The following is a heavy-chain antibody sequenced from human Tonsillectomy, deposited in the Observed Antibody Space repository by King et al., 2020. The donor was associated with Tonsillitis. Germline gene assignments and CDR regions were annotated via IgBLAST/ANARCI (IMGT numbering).Heavy chain of an antibody. Sequence: VQLVQSGAEVKKPGSSVKVSCKASGGTFSSYAISWVRQAPGQGLEWMGGIIPIFGTANYAQKFQGRVTITADESTSTAYMGLSGLRSEDTAVYYCARDRWPYYYDSSGYYQSFDYWGQGTLVTVSS. CDR2: IIPIFGTA. CDR1: GGTFSSYA. CDR3: ARDRWPYYYDSSGYYQSFDY. J-gene: IGHJ4*02. D-gene: IGHD3-22*01. V-gene: IGHV1-69*01.